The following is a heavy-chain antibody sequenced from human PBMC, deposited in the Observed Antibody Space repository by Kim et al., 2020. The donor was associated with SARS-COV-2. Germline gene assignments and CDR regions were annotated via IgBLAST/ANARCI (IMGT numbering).Heavy chain of an antibody. D-gene: IGHD2-15*01. Sequence: KGRFTISRHDSKDTLYLQMNSLKTEDTAVYYCTTSSINMVVVVAATPNDYWGQGTLVTVSS. J-gene: IGHJ4*02. CDR3: TTSSINMVVVVAATPNDY. V-gene: IGHV3-15*01.